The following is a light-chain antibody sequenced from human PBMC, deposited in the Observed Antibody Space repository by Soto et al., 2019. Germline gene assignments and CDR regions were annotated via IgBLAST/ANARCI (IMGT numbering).Light chain of an antibody. CDR1: QSLVPSDGNTY. V-gene: IGKV2-24*01. J-gene: IGKJ5*01. Sequence: DIVMTQTPLSSPVTLGQPASISCRSSQSLVPSDGNTYLSWFQQRPGQPPRPLIYKISNRFSGDPDRFSGSGAGTEFTLKISRVEGEDVGTYYCMQATQFPITFGQGTRLEI. CDR2: KIS. CDR3: MQATQFPIT.